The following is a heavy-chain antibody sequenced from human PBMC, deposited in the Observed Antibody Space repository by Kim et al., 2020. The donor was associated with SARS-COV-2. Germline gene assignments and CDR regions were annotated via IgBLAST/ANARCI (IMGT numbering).Heavy chain of an antibody. J-gene: IGHJ5*02. Sequence: SETLSLTCTVSGGSISSSSYYWGWIRQPPGKGLEWIGSIYYSGSTYYNPSLKSRVTISVDTSKNQFSLKLSSVTAADTAVYYCARGSSWVYNWFDPWGQGTRVTVSS. CDR2: IYYSGST. V-gene: IGHV4-39*01. CDR3: ARGSSWVYNWFDP. CDR1: GGSISSSSYY. D-gene: IGHD6-13*01.